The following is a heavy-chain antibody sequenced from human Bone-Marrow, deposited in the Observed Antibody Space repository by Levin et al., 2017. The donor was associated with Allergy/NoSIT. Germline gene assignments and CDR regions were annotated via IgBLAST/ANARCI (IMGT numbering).Heavy chain of an antibody. CDR2: INPHNGDT. D-gene: IGHD3-22*01. CDR3: ARRSDNTGYPLDY. CDR1: GYTFTGYY. Sequence: GESLKISCQVSGYTFTGYYLQWVRQAPGQGLEWLGWINPHNGDTDFAQKFQGRVTMTRDTSIRTAYMELTSLKSDDTAVYFCARRSDNTGYPLDYWGQGTLVTVSS. V-gene: IGHV1-2*02. J-gene: IGHJ4*01.